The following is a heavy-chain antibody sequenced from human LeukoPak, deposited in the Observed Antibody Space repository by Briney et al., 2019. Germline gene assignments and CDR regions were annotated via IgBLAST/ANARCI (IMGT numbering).Heavy chain of an antibody. CDR2: IYYSGST. CDR1: GGSFSGYY. CDR3: ARYGYRNFDY. Sequence: SETLSLTCAVYGGSFSGYYWSWIRQPPGKGLEWIGYIYYSGSTNYNPSLKSRVTISVDTSKNQFSLKLSSVTAADTAVYYCARYGYRNFDYWGQGTLVTVSS. D-gene: IGHD4-17*01. V-gene: IGHV4-59*01. J-gene: IGHJ4*02.